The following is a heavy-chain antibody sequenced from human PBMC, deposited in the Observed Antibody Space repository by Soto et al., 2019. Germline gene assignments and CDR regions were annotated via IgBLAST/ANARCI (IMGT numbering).Heavy chain of an antibody. V-gene: IGHV4-59*01. CDR3: AVAAKEGLNCFDP. CDR2: IYYSGST. Sequence: SETLSLTCTVSGGSISSYYWSWIRQPPGKGLEWIGYIYYSGSTNYNPSLKSRVTISVDTSKNQFSLKLSSVTAADTAVYYCAVAAKEGLNCFDPWGQGTLVTVSS. J-gene: IGHJ5*02. CDR1: GGSISSYY. D-gene: IGHD2-15*01.